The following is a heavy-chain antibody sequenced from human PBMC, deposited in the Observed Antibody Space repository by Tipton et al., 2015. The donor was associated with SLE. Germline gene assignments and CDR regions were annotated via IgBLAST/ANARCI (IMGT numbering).Heavy chain of an antibody. D-gene: IGHD3-3*01. CDR3: AKDEEYYDYWSGYNAH. V-gene: IGHV3-30*18. J-gene: IGHJ4*02. CDR2: VSDEGTKT. CDR1: GFAFSNYG. Sequence: SLRLSCVASGFAFSNYGMHWVRQAPGKGLEWVAAVSDEGTKTFYVDSVKGRFTISTDSSKNTLYLQMNSLRTDDTAVYFCAKDEEYYDYWSGYNAHWGQGIMVTVSS.